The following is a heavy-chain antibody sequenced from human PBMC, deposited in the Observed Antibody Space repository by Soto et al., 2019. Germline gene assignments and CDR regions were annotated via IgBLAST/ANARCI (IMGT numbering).Heavy chain of an antibody. Sequence: EVQLVESGGGLVKPGGSLRLSCAASGFTFNDAWMTWVRQAPGKGLEWVGRIKGKADGGTTDYAAPVKGRFTISRDDSKTTLYLQMNSVKTEDTAVYYCTTMDNYGGNLRFDYWGQGTLVTVSS. D-gene: IGHD4-17*01. J-gene: IGHJ4*02. CDR3: TTMDNYGGNLRFDY. CDR1: GFTFNDAW. V-gene: IGHV3-15*07. CDR2: IKGKADGGTT.